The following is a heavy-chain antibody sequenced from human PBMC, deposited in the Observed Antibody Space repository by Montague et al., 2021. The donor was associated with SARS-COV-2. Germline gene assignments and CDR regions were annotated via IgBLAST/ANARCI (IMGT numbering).Heavy chain of an antibody. Sequence: SETLSLTCAVYGGSFSGYYWRWIRQPPGKGLEWIGEINHSGSTNYNPSLKSRVTISVDTSKNQFSLKLSSVTAADTAVYYCAREVGRGYSGYEGEYWGQGTLVTVSS. D-gene: IGHD5-12*01. CDR2: INHSGST. J-gene: IGHJ4*02. V-gene: IGHV4-34*01. CDR1: GGSFSGYY. CDR3: AREVGRGYSGYEGEY.